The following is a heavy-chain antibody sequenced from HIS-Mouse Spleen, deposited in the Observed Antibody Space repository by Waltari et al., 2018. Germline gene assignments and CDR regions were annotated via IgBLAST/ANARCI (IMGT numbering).Heavy chain of an antibody. CDR2: INPNRGGT. Sequence: QVQLVQSGAEVKKPGASVKVSCKASGYTFTGYYMHWVRQAPGQGLEWMGGINPNRGGTNYAQKFQGSVTVTRDTSSSTAYMELSRLRSDDTAVYYCARVGYSGSYYYGMDVWGQGTTVTVSS. J-gene: IGHJ6*02. CDR3: ARVGYSGSYYYGMDV. CDR1: GYTFTGYY. D-gene: IGHD1-26*01. V-gene: IGHV1-2*02.